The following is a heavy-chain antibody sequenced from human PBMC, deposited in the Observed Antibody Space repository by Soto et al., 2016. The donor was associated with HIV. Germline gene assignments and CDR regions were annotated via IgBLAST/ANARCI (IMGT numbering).Heavy chain of an antibody. D-gene: IGHD6-13*01. J-gene: IGHJ4*02. V-gene: IGHV3-21*01. CDR1: EFTFRTYS. CDR3: ARAETYSSSYQD. CDR2: ISRSSTYI. Sequence: EVQLVESGGGLVKPGESLRLSCTGSEFTFRTYSMNWVRQAPGKGLEWVSSISRSSTYIYYADSVKGRFTISRDNAKNLLYLQMNSLRAEDTVVYYCARAETYSSSYQDWGQGTLVTVSS.